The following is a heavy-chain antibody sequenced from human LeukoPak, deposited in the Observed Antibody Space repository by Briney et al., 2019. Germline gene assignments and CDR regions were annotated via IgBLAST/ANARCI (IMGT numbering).Heavy chain of an antibody. D-gene: IGHD3-16*01. CDR2: IIPVFGTT. CDR3: ARCGGSYYYFYYMDV. CDR1: GGTFSSYA. V-gene: IGHV1-69*05. Sequence: ASVKVSCKASGGTFSSYAVSWVRQAAGQGLEWMGGIIPVFGTTNYTQKFQGRVTITTDESTTTAYMELSSLRSEDTAVYYCARCGGSYYYFYYMDVWGTGTTVTVSS. J-gene: IGHJ6*03.